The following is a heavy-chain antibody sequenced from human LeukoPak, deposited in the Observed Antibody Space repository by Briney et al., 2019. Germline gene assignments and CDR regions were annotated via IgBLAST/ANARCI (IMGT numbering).Heavy chain of an antibody. J-gene: IGHJ3*02. CDR3: ARDPPWGSDDAFDI. Sequence: PGGSLRLSCAASGFTFSDYYMSWIRQAPGKGLEWVSYISSSGTTIYYADSVKGRFTISRDNAKNSLYLQMNSLRAEDTAVYYCARDPPWGSDDAFDIWGQGTMVTVSS. CDR1: GFTFSDYY. V-gene: IGHV3-11*04. D-gene: IGHD3-16*01. CDR2: ISSSGTTI.